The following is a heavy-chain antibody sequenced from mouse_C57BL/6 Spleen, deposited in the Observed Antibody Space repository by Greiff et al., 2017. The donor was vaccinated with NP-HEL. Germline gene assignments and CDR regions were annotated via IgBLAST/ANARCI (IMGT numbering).Heavy chain of an antibody. CDR3: ARALNYYYAMEY. V-gene: IGHV5-9*01. Sequence: EVNVVESGGGLVKPGGSLKLSCAASGFTFSSYTMSWVRQTPEKRLEWVATISGGGGNTYYPDSVKGRFTISRDNAKNTLYLQMSSLRSEDTALYYCARALNYYYAMEYWGQGTSVTVSS. J-gene: IGHJ4*01. D-gene: IGHD4-1*02. CDR1: GFTFSSYT. CDR2: ISGGGGNT.